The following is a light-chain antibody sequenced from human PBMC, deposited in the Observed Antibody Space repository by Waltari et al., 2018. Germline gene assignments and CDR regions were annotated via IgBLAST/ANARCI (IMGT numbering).Light chain of an antibody. CDR1: DSNIGINF. J-gene: IGLJ2*01. V-gene: IGLV1-51*02. CDR3: ATWDSGLTAEV. Sequence: QSVLPQPPSVSAAPGQKVTISCSVTDSNIGINFVSWYQQLPGTAPKLLIYENSKRLSEVPDRFSASKSGASATLAITGLQTGDEADYYCATWDSGLTAEVFGGGTKLAVL. CDR2: ENS.